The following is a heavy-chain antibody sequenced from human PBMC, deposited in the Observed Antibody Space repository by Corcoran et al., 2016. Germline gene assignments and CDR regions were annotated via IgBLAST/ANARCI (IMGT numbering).Heavy chain of an antibody. J-gene: IGHJ6*02. Sequence: QVQLVQSGAEVKKPGSSVKVSCKASGGTFSSYAISWVRQAPGQGLEWMGGIIPIFGTANYAQKFQGRVTITADESTSTAYMELSSLRSEDTAVYYCARGLSPNWAGQGDYYYGMDVWGQGTTVTVSS. V-gene: IGHV1-69*01. CDR3: ARGLSPNWAGQGDYYYGMDV. D-gene: IGHD3-16*01. CDR1: GGTFSSYA. CDR2: IIPIFGTA.